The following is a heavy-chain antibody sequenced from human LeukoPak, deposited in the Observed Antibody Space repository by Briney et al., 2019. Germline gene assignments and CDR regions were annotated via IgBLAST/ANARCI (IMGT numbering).Heavy chain of an antibody. CDR1: GGSISSSSYY. J-gene: IGHJ6*03. CDR2: VYYSGST. D-gene: IGHD6-19*01. V-gene: IGHV4-39*01. Sequence: PSETLSLTCTVSGGSISSSSYYWGWIRQPPGKGLEWIGSVYYSGSTYYDPSLKSRVTISVDTSKNHFSLKLSSVTAADTAVYYCARHTSGWDYYYMDVWGKGTTVTVSS. CDR3: ARHTSGWDYYYMDV.